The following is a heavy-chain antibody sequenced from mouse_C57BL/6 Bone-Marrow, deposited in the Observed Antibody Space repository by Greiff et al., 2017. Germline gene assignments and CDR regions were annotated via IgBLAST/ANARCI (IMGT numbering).Heavy chain of an antibody. CDR3: ARKDLLGFLDD. CDR1: GYTFTSYW. Sequence: QVQLQQPGAELVMPGASVKLSCKASGYTFTSYWMHWVKQRPGQGLEWIGEIDPAGSYTNYNEKFKGKTTLTVDKSSSTAYMQRSSLTSEDSAVYYSARKDLLGFLDDWGQGTMVTVSA. D-gene: IGHD2-9*01. CDR2: IDPAGSYT. J-gene: IGHJ3*01. V-gene: IGHV1-69*01.